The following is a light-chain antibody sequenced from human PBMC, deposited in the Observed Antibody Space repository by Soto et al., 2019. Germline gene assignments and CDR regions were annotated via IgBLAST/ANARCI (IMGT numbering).Light chain of an antibody. Sequence: EIVLTQSPGTLSLSPGERATISCRASESVIKYLAWYQQKPGQAPRLLIHGASSRATGIPDRCIGSGSGTDFTLTINRLEPEDFAVEYCKQYSSSPPITFGQGTRLEI. CDR2: GAS. J-gene: IGKJ5*01. CDR3: KQYSSSPPIT. CDR1: ESVIKY. V-gene: IGKV3-20*01.